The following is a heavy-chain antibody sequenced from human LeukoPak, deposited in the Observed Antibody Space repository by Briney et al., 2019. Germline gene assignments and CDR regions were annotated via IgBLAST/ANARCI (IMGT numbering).Heavy chain of an antibody. CDR3: ARGYKYAYDY. V-gene: IGHV6-1*01. Sequence: SQTLSLTCAISGDSVSSNSVAWNWIRQSPSRGLERLGRTYYRSNWYNDYAVSVKSRITINPDTSKNQFSLQLNSVTAEDTAMYYCARGYKYAYDYWGQGTLVTVSS. J-gene: IGHJ4*02. D-gene: IGHD5-18*01. CDR1: GDSVSSNSVA. CDR2: TYYRSNWYN.